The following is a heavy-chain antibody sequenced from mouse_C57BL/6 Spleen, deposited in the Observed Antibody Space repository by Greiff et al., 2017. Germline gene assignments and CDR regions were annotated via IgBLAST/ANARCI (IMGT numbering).Heavy chain of an antibody. CDR1: GYTFTSYW. CDR2: IHPSDSDT. CDR3: ASPYDYDERSAMDY. J-gene: IGHJ4*01. Sequence: QVQLQQPGAELVKPGASVKVSCKASGYTFTSYWMHWVKQRPGQGLEWIGRIHPSDSDTNYNQKFKGKATLTVDKSSSTAYLQLSSLTSEDSAVYYGASPYDYDERSAMDYWGQGTSVTVSS. D-gene: IGHD2-4*01. V-gene: IGHV1-74*01.